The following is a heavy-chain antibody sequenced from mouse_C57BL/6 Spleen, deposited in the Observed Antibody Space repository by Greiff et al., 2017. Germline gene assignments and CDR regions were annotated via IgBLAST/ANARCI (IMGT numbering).Heavy chain of an antibody. CDR1: GFTFSDYY. V-gene: IGHV5-16*01. Sequence: VMLVASEGGSVQPGSSMKLSCTASGFTFSDYYMAWVRQVPEKGLEWVANINYDGSSTYYLDSLKSRFIISRDNAKNILYLQMSSLKSEDTATYYCARGGRYGNYDVFGYWGQGTTLTVSS. CDR2: INYDGSST. D-gene: IGHD2-10*02. CDR3: ARGGRYGNYDVFGY. J-gene: IGHJ2*01.